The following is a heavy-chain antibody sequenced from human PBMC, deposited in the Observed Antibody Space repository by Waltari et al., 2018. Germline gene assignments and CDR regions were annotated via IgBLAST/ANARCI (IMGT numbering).Heavy chain of an antibody. Sequence: QVQLQQSGPGLVKPSQTLSLTCAISGDSVSSNSAAWNWIRQSPSRGLEWLGRTYYRSKWYNDYAVSVKSRITINPDTSKNQFSLQLNSGTPEDTAVYYCARDRRYSSSWYREDYYYGMDVWGQGTTVTVSS. V-gene: IGHV6-1*01. J-gene: IGHJ6*02. D-gene: IGHD6-13*01. CDR2: TYYRSKWYN. CDR1: GDSVSSNSAA. CDR3: ARDRRYSSSWYREDYYYGMDV.